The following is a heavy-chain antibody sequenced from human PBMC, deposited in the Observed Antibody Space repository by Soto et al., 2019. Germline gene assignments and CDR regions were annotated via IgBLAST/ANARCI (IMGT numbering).Heavy chain of an antibody. J-gene: IGHJ4*02. CDR1: GYTFTSYY. V-gene: IGHV1-46*01. CDR2: IDPSGGTT. D-gene: IGHD2-2*01. CDR3: ARDLRTKPVAHYFEY. Sequence: ASVKVSCKASGYTFTSYYMHWVRQAPGQGLEWMGIIDPSGGTTSYSQKFQGRLTMTRDTSTSTIYMELNSLRSEDTAVYYCARDLRTKPVAHYFEYWGQGTLVTVSS.